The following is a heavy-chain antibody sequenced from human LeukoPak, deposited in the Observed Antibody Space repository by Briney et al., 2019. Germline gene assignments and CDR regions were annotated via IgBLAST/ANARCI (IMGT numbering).Heavy chain of an antibody. J-gene: IGHJ4*02. CDR3: ASDPSVGSSVVPSLDY. D-gene: IGHD6-25*01. Sequence: ASVKVSCKASGYTFTSYYMHWVRQAPGQGLEWMGIINPSGGSTSYAQKFQGRVTMTRDMSTSTVYMELSSLRSEDTAVYYCASDPSVGSSVVPSLDYWGQGTLVTVSS. CDR1: GYTFTSYY. CDR2: INPSGGST. V-gene: IGHV1-46*01.